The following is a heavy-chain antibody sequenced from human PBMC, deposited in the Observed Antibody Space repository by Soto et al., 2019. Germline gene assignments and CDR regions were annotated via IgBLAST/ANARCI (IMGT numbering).Heavy chain of an antibody. CDR2: MSGDGRT. V-gene: IGHV3-23*01. CDR3: VKWHTSNFDSLPFTGFDF. CDR1: GFTFSDSV. Sequence: VGSLRLSRVGSGFTFSDSVMAWVRQAPGEGLEWLSVMSGDGRTRYALSVTGRFTISRDNSKNTLYLQMRSLRAEDAAAYYCVKWHTSNFDSLPFTGFDFWGQGTQVTVSS. J-gene: IGHJ4*02. D-gene: IGHD3-22*01.